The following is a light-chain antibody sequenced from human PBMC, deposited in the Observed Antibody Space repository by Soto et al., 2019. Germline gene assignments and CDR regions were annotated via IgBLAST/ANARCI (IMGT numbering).Light chain of an antibody. Sequence: DIQMTQSPSSLSASVGDRVTNTCRASQSISTYLNCYQQKPGKAPNLLIYAASTLQSGVPSRFSGSGSGTDFTLTISSLQAEDFATYYCQQSYSTPHTFGGGTKVDIK. CDR1: QSISTY. J-gene: IGKJ4*01. V-gene: IGKV1-39*01. CDR3: QQSYSTPHT. CDR2: AAS.